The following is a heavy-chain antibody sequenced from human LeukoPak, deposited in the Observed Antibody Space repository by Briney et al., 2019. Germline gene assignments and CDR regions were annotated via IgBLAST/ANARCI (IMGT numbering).Heavy chain of an antibody. J-gene: IGHJ4*02. CDR1: GFTFSSYE. CDR3: AIHIRYSSGRYDY. V-gene: IGHV3-48*03. CDR2: ISSSGSTI. Sequence: PGGSLRLSCAASGFTFSSYEMNWVRQAPGKGVEWVSYISSSGSTIYYADSVKGRFTISRDNAKNSLYLQMNSLRAEDTAVYYCAIHIRYSSGRYDYWGQGTLVTVSS. D-gene: IGHD6-19*01.